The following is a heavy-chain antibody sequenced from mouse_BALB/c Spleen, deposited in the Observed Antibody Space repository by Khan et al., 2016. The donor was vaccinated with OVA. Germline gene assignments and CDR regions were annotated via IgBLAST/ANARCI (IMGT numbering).Heavy chain of an antibody. V-gene: IGHV9-3-1*01. CDR2: INTYTGEP. Sequence: QIQLVQSGPELKKPGETAKISCKASGYTFTNYGMNWVKQAPGKGLKWMGWINTYTGEPTYTDDFKGRFAFPLVTSASTAYLQINNLKNEDTATYVGASGGYWYFDVWGAGTTVTVSS. D-gene: IGHD1-1*02. CDR1: GYTFTNYG. CDR3: ASGGYWYFDV. J-gene: IGHJ1*01.